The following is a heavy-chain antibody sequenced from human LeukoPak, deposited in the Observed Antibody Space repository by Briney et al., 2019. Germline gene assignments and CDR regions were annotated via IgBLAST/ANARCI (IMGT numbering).Heavy chain of an antibody. D-gene: IGHD3-3*01. CDR3: ATSPSRFWVACMDV. J-gene: IGHJ6*03. CDR2: IIPIFGTA. Sequence: GASVKVSCKASGGTFSSYAISWVRQAPGQGLEWMGGIIPIFGTANYAQKFQGRVTMTEDTSTDTAYMELSSLRSEDTAVYYCATSPSRFWVACMDVWGKGTTVTVSS. CDR1: GGTFSSYA. V-gene: IGHV1-69*06.